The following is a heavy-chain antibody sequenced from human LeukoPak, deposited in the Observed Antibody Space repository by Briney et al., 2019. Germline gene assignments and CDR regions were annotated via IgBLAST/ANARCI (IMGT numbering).Heavy chain of an antibody. CDR3: ARARITMVRGVIIIRGGHFDS. CDR1: GGSISSYY. CDR2: IYYSGST. V-gene: IGHV4-59*12. Sequence: SETLSLTCTVSGGSISSYYWTWIRQPPGKGLEWIGYIYYSGSTNYNPSLKSRVTISVDTSKNQFSLKLSSVTAADTAIYYCARARITMVRGVIIIRGGHFDSWGQGTLVTVSS. D-gene: IGHD3-10*01. J-gene: IGHJ4*02.